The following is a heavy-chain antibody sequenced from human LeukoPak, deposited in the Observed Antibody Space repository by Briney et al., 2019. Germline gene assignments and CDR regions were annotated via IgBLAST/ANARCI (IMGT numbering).Heavy chain of an antibody. J-gene: IGHJ5*02. CDR2: INHSGST. CDR3: ARGYSYGYLPRWFDL. D-gene: IGHD5-18*01. Sequence: PSETLPLTCAVYGGSFSGYYWSWIRQPPGKGLEWIGEINHSGSTNYNPSLKSRVTISVDTSKNQFSLKLSSVTAADTAVYYCARGYSYGYLPRWFDLWGQGTLVTVSS. CDR1: GGSFSGYY. V-gene: IGHV4-34*01.